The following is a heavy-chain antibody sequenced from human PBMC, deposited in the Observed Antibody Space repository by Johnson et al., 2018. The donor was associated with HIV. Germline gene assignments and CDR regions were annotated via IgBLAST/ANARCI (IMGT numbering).Heavy chain of an antibody. Sequence: VQLVESGGGVVQPGRSLRLSCAASGFTFSSYDMHWVRQATGKGLEWVSAIGTAGDTYYPGSVKGRFTISRQNAKNSWYLQMNSLRAGDTAVYYCAREVGSWYSSSSGAFDIWGQGTMVTVSS. CDR1: GFTFSSYD. CDR3: AREVGSWYSSSSGAFDI. V-gene: IGHV3-13*01. CDR2: IGTAGDT. J-gene: IGHJ3*02. D-gene: IGHD6-6*01.